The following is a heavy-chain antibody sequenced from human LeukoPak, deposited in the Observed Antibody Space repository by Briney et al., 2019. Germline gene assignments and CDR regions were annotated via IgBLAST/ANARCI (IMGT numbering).Heavy chain of an antibody. J-gene: IGHJ3*02. CDR3: SVGSSWYSPYTFDI. CDR1: GYSISSGYY. V-gene: IGHV4-38-2*01. CDR2: IYHSGGT. Sequence: PSETLSLTCAVSGYSISSGYYWGWIRQPPGKGLEWIGSIYHSGGTYYNPSLKSRVTISVDTSKNQFSLKLSSVTAADTAVYYCSVGSSWYSPYTFDIWGQGTMVTVSS. D-gene: IGHD6-13*01.